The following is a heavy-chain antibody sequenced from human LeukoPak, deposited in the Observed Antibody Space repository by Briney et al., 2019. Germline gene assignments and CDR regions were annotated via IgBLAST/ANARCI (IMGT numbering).Heavy chain of an antibody. Sequence: GASVKVSCKASGYTFTGYYMHWVRQAPGQGLEWMGWINPNSGGTNYAQKFQGRVTMTRDASISTAYMELSRLRSDDTAVYYCARVYYDFWSGYYRKLYFDYWGQGTLVTVSS. CDR2: INPNSGGT. CDR3: ARVYYDFWSGYYRKLYFDY. V-gene: IGHV1-2*02. CDR1: GYTFTGYY. J-gene: IGHJ4*02. D-gene: IGHD3-3*01.